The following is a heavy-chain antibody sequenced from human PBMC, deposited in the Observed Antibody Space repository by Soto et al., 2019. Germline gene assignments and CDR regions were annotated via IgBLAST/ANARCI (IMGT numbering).Heavy chain of an antibody. V-gene: IGHV4-31*03. CDR2: VYYNGST. Sequence: QVQLQESGPGLVKPSQTLSLTCTVIGGSIRSPNYYWSWIRQHPGKGLEWIGNVYYNGSTNYTPSLKCRVAISFDTSKNQFSLKLNSVPAADTAVYYCARDAPLWFGELSHWGQGTLVTVSS. J-gene: IGHJ4*02. CDR3: ARDAPLWFGELSH. CDR1: GGSIRSPNYY. D-gene: IGHD3-10*01.